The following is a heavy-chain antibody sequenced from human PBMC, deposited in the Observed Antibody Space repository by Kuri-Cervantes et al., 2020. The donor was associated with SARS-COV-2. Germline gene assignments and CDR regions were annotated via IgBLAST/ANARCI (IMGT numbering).Heavy chain of an antibody. CDR2: ISGSGGRT. J-gene: IGHJ4*01. V-gene: IGHV3-23*01. CDR3: TTLGCTITTCYSDF. D-gene: IGHD1-14*01. CDR1: GFTYSSYA. Sequence: EGSLRLSCEASGFTYSSYALTWVPQAPGKGLEWVSAISGSGGRTYYADSVKGRLTISRDNSKNTLYLHMNSLKSEDTAVYFCTTLGCTITTCYSDFWGHGTPVTVSS.